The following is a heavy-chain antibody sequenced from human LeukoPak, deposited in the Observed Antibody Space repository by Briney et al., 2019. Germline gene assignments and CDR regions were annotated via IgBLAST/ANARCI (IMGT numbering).Heavy chain of an antibody. CDR2: IYWDDDK. V-gene: IGHV2-5*02. CDR1: GFSLSTSGVG. J-gene: IGHJ4*02. CDR3: AHRFVHGDFDY. D-gene: IGHD4-17*01. Sequence: SGPTLVNPTQPLTLTCTFSGFSLSTSGVGVGWIRQPPVKALEWLALIYWDDDKYYSPSLKSRLTISKGTSKNQVVLTMTNMDPVDTATYYCAHRFVHGDFDYWGQGTLVTVSS.